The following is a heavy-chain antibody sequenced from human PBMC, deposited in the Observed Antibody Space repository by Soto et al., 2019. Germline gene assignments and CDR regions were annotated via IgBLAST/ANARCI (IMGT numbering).Heavy chain of an antibody. D-gene: IGHD3-3*01. V-gene: IGHV3-7*05. CDR1: GFTFSSYW. Sequence: PGGSLRLSCAASGFTFSSYWMSWVRQAPGKGLEWVANIKQDGSEKYYVDSVKGRFTISRDNAKNSLYLQMNSLRAEDTAVYYCARETGITIFGVVIKYYYHGMDVWGQGTTVTVYS. CDR2: IKQDGSEK. J-gene: IGHJ6*02. CDR3: ARETGITIFGVVIKYYYHGMDV.